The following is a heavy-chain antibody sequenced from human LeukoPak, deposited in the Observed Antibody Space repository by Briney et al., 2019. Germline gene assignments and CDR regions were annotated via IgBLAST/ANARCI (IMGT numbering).Heavy chain of an antibody. D-gene: IGHD2-15*01. CDR2: IKQDGSEK. J-gene: IGHJ5*02. CDR3: VREIVVVVAATFWFDP. Sequence: PGGSLRLSCAASGFTFSSYWMSWVRQAPGKGLEWVANIKQDGSEKYYVDSVKGRFTISRDNAKNSLYLQMNSLRAEDTAVYYCVREIVVVVAATFWFDPWGQGTLVTVSS. CDR1: GFTFSSYW. V-gene: IGHV3-7*01.